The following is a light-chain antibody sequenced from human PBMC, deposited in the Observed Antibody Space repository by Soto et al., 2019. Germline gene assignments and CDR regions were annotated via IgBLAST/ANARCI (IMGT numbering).Light chain of an antibody. CDR3: QQSYSIPFP. Sequence: DIQMTQSPSSLSASVGDRVTITSRASQSSSSYFNWYQQKPGKAPKLLIYDASRLQSGVPSRFSGSGSETDFTLTISSLQPEDVATYYCQQSYSIPFPFGPGTKLYIK. J-gene: IGKJ3*01. V-gene: IGKV1-39*01. CDR2: DAS. CDR1: QSSSSY.